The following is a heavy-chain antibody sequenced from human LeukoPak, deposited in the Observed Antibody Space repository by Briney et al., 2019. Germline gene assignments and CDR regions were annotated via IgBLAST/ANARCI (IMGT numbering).Heavy chain of an antibody. CDR3: ARCSGGSCPHSDEY. J-gene: IGHJ4*02. D-gene: IGHD2-15*01. Sequence: GGSLRLSCAASGFTFSTYSMNWVRQAPGKGLEWVSSISSSSSYIYYADSVKGRFTISRDNAENSLYLQMNSLRAEDTAVYYCARCSGGSCPHSDEYWGQGTLVTVSS. CDR1: GFTFSTYS. V-gene: IGHV3-21*01. CDR2: ISSSSSYI.